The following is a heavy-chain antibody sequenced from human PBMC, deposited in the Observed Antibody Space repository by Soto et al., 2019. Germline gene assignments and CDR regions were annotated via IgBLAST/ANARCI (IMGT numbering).Heavy chain of an antibody. CDR2: VDGSGGDT. D-gene: IGHD2-8*01. J-gene: IGHJ4*02. CDR3: AKESVAAAYAATSAFDW. Sequence: QPGGSLRLSCAASGFTFSSHAMGWLRQAPGTEPEWVAFVDGSGGDTSYADSVKGRFTISRDNSENSLYLYMNSLRAEDTGRYFCAKESVAAAYAATSAFDWWGQGTLVTVSS. V-gene: IGHV3-23*01. CDR1: GFTFSSHA.